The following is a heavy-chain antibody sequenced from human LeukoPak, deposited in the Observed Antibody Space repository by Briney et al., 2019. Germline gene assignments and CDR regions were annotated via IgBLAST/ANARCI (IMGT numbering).Heavy chain of an antibody. Sequence: LPGGSLRLSCAASGFTFDDYAMHWVRQAPGKGLEWVSGISWNSGSIGYADSVKGRFTISRDNAKNSLYLQMSSLRVEDTAVYYCARDSGESYGMDVWGQGTTVTVSS. D-gene: IGHD2-21*01. J-gene: IGHJ6*02. CDR1: GFTFDDYA. CDR3: ARDSGESYGMDV. V-gene: IGHV3-9*01. CDR2: ISWNSGSI.